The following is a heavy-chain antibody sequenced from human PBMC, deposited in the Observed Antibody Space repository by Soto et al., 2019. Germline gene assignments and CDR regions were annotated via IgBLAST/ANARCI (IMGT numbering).Heavy chain of an antibody. Sequence: ESGGGVVQPGRSLRLSCAASGFTFSSYAMHWVRQAPGKGLERVAVISYDGSNKYYADSVKGRFTISRDNSKNTLYLQMNSLRAEDTAVYYCAREGNHIVVVPKYWGQGTLVTVSS. J-gene: IGHJ4*02. V-gene: IGHV3-30-3*01. D-gene: IGHD2-2*01. CDR1: GFTFSSYA. CDR2: ISYDGSNK. CDR3: AREGNHIVVVPKY.